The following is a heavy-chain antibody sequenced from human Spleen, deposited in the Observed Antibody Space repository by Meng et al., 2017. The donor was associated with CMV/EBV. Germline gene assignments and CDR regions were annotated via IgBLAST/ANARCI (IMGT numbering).Heavy chain of an antibody. CDR3: AREVRWELPSIDY. V-gene: IGHV4-39*07. D-gene: IGHD1-26*01. CDR1: GGSISSGGYY. Sequence: GSLRLSCTVSGGSISSGGYYWGWIRQPPGKGLEWIGNLYYSGSTYYNPSLKSRVTISVDTSKNQFSLKLSSVTAADTAVYYCAREVRWELPSIDYWGQGTLVTVSS. J-gene: IGHJ4*02. CDR2: LYYSGST.